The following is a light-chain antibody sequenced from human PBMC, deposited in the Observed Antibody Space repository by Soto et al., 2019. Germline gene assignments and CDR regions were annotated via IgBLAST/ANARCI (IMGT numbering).Light chain of an antibody. CDR1: QSVSSSY. CDR3: QKYNSVPLT. CDR2: GAF. Sequence: EIVLTQSPGTLSLSPGERATLSCRASQSVSSSYLAWYQQKPGQAPRLLIYGAFTLQSGVPTRFSGSGSGTDFTLTISSLQPEDVATYYCQKYNSVPLTFGGGTKVEIK. V-gene: IGKV3-20*01. J-gene: IGKJ4*01.